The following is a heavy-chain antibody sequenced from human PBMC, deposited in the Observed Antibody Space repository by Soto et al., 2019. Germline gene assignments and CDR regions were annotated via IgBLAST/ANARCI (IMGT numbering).Heavy chain of an antibody. CDR2: IYYSGST. J-gene: IGHJ4*02. D-gene: IGHD5-18*01. CDR3: ARRRDTAMVGYYFDY. CDR1: GGSISSSSYY. V-gene: IGHV4-39*01. Sequence: QLQLQESGPGLVKPSETLSLTCTVSGGSISSSSYYWGWIRQPPGTGLEWIGSIYYSGSTYYNPSLKSRVTISLDTSKNQFSLNLSSVTAADTAVYYCARRRDTAMVGYYFDYWGQGTLVTVSS.